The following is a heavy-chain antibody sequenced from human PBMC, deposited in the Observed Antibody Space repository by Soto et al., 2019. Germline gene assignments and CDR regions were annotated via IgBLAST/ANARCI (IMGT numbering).Heavy chain of an antibody. CDR2: IYYSGST. J-gene: IGHJ4*02. CDR3: ARDYGDYVIDY. CDR1: GGSISSYY. Sequence: QVQLQESGPGLVKPSETLSLTCTVSGGSISSYYWSWIRQPPGKGLEWIGYIYYSGSTNYNPSLNSRVTISIDTSKNQFSLKLSSVPAADTAVYYCARDYGDYVIDYWGQGTLVTVSS. V-gene: IGHV4-59*01. D-gene: IGHD4-17*01.